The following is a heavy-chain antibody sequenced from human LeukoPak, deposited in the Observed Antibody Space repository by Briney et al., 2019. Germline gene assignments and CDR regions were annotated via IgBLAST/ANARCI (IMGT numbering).Heavy chain of an antibody. CDR1: GGSISSYY. Sequence: SETLSLTCTVSGGSISSYYWSWIRQPPGKGLEWIGYIYYSGSTNYNPSLKSRVTISVDTSKNQFSLKLSSVTAADTAVYYCARNQIAAAGIPFDYWGQGTLVTVSS. J-gene: IGHJ4*02. CDR3: ARNQIAAAGIPFDY. V-gene: IGHV4-59*01. D-gene: IGHD6-13*01. CDR2: IYYSGST.